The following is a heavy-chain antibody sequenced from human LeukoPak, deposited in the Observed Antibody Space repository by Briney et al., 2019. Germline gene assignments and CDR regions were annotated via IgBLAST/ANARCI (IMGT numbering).Heavy chain of an antibody. CDR2: MNPNSGNT. J-gene: IGHJ4*02. CDR1: EYTFTSYD. D-gene: IGHD4-11*01. V-gene: IGHV1-8*01. CDR3: ARVGYSNSYDY. Sequence: ASVKVSCKASEYTFTSYDINWVRQATGQGLEWMGWMNPNSGNTGYAQKFQGRVTITTDTSISTAYMELGSLRYEDTAVYYCARVGYSNSYDYWGQGTLVTVSS.